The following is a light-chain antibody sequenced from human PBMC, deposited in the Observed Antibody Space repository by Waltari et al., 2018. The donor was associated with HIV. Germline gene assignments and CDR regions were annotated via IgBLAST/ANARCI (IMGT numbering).Light chain of an antibody. CDR3: NSYTTSSTLV. V-gene: IGLV2-14*01. CDR1: SNDVGGYNY. CDR2: DVT. Sequence: QSALTQPASVSGSPGQSITISCTGTSNDVGGYNYVSWYQQHPGKAPKLMIYDVTIRPSGVSNRFSGSKSANTASLTISGLQAEDEADYYYNSYTTSSTLVFGGGTKLTVL. J-gene: IGLJ2*01.